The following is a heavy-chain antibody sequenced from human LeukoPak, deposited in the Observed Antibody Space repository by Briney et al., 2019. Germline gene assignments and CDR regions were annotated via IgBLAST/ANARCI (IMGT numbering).Heavy chain of an antibody. D-gene: IGHD3-16*01. CDR1: GGXISSYY. CDR3: ARTAGWSYGFDY. CDR2: IYYSGST. Sequence: PSETLSLTCTVSGGXISSYYWSWIRQPPGKGLEWIGYIYYSGSTNYNPSLKSRVTISVDTSKNQFSLKLSSVTAADTAVYYCARTAGWSYGFDYWGQGTLVTVSS. V-gene: IGHV4-59*08. J-gene: IGHJ4*02.